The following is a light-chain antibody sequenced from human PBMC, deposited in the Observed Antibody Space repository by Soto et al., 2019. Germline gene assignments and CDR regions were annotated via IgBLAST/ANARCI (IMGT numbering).Light chain of an antibody. J-gene: IGKJ1*01. CDR2: GAS. CDR1: QSVSSN. V-gene: IGKV3-15*01. CDR3: QQYNNWPPWT. Sequence: EIMVAKSPATLSVSPGERATHSCRASQSVSSNLAWYQQKPGQAPRLLIYGASTRATGIPARFSGSGSGTEFTLTISSLQSEDFAVYYCQQYNNWPPWTFGQGTKVDIK.